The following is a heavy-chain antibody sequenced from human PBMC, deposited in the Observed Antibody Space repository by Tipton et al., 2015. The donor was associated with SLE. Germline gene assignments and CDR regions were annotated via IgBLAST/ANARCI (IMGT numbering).Heavy chain of an antibody. CDR1: GGTFSSYA. D-gene: IGHD1-26*01. Sequence: QSGPEVKKPGSSVKVSCKASGGTFSSYAISWVRQAPGQGLEWMGGIIPIFGTENYAEKFQGRVTITTDVSTSTAYMELSSLTSEDTAVYYCETRSTIVGAADFDYWGQGTLVTVSS. CDR3: ETRSTIVGAADFDY. V-gene: IGHV1-69*05. CDR2: IIPIFGTE. J-gene: IGHJ4*02.